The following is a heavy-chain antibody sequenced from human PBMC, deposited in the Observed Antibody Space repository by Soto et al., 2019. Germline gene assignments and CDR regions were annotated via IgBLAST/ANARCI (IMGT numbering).Heavy chain of an antibody. CDR1: GFTVSSSY. CDR2: TYAGGTT. V-gene: IGHV3-66*01. J-gene: IGHJ5*02. CDR3: AREFRDGSNTRLAFDP. Sequence: EMQLVQSGEGLVQPGGSLRLSCAASGFTVSSSYMTWVRHVPGKGLEWVSVTYAGGTTYYANSVKGRFTFSRDNSKNMMYLQMNNLRAEDTAMYYCAREFRDGSNTRLAFDPWGQGTLVTVSS. D-gene: IGHD6-6*01.